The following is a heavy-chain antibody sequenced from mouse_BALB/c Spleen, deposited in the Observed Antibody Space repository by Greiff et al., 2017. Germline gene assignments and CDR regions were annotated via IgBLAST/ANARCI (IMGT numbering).Heavy chain of an antibody. J-gene: IGHJ4*01. D-gene: IGHD2-2*01. CDR3: ARSPWLYYAMDY. Sequence: VKLQESGPGILQPSQTLSLTCSFSGFSLSTSGMGVGWIRQPSGKGLEWLAHIWWDDDKRYNPALKSRLTISKDTSSNQVFLKIASVDTADTATYYCARSPWLYYAMDYWGQGTSVTVSS. CDR2: IWWDDDK. V-gene: IGHV8-8*01. CDR1: GFSLSTSGMG.